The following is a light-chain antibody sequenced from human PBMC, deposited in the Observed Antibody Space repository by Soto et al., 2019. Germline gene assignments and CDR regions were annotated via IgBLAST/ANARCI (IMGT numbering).Light chain of an antibody. CDR2: AAS. CDR3: HHYDSSPPYT. V-gene: IGKV3-20*01. CDR1: RSFSSSY. J-gene: IGKJ2*01. Sequence: EIVLTQSPGTLSLSPGERATLSCRASRSFSSSYLAWYQHKVGQAPRLLIYAASTRATGIPDRFSGSGSATDFTLAISRLEPEDSAVYYCHHYDSSPPYTFGQGTKLEFK.